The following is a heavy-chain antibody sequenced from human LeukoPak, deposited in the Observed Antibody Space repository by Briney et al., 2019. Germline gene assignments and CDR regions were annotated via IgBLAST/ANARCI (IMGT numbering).Heavy chain of an antibody. CDR3: ARAPLNYYDSSGYYSPPYYFDY. D-gene: IGHD3-22*01. V-gene: IGHV3-23*01. Sequence: GGSLRLSCAASGFTFSSYAMSWVRQAPGKGLEWVSAISGSGGSTYYADSVKGRFTISRDNSKNTLYLQMNSLRAEDTAVYYCARAPLNYYDSSGYYSPPYYFDYWGQGTLVTVSS. CDR1: GFTFSSYA. CDR2: ISGSGGST. J-gene: IGHJ4*02.